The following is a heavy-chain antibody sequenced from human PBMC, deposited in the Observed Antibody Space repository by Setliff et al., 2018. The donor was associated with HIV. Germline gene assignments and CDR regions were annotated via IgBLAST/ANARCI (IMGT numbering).Heavy chain of an antibody. D-gene: IGHD5-18*01. J-gene: IGHJ6*02. CDR1: GGSFNGYY. CDR2: INHSGST. CDR3: AGGYIQLWSNIYYYGMDV. V-gene: IGHV4-34*01. Sequence: SETLSLTCAVYGGSFNGYYWSWIRQPPGKGLEWIGEINHSGSTNYNPSLKSRVTMSVDTSKNQFSLKLSSVTAADTAVYYCAGGYIQLWSNIYYYGMDVWGQGTTVTVSS.